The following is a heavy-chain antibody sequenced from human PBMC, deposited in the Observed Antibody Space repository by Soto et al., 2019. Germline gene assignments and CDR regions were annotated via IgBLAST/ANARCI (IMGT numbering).Heavy chain of an antibody. J-gene: IGHJ5*02. CDR1: GGSFSGYY. D-gene: IGHD2-2*01. V-gene: IGHV4-34*01. Sequence: QVQLQQWGAGLLKPSETLSLTCAVYGGSFSGYYWSWIRQPPGKGLEWIGEINHSGSTNYNPSLKSRVTISVDTSKNQFSLKLSSVTAAYTAVYYCARKAGRRSSTRCPSWVDPGVQGTLVTVSS. CDR2: INHSGST. CDR3: ARKAGRRSSTRCPSWVDP.